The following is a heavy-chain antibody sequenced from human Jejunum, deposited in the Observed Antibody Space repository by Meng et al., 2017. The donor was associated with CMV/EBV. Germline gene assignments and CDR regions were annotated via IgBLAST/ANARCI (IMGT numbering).Heavy chain of an antibody. CDR1: FTFDDYA. J-gene: IGHJ4*02. CDR2: ISWNSGAI. CDR3: AKSTRGYYDSTGYFES. Sequence: FTFDDYAMHWVRQAPGKGLEWVSGISWNSGAIGYADSMKGRLTISRDNAKNSLYLQLNSLRSEDTAFYYCAKSTRGYYDSTGYFESWGQGTLVTVSS. D-gene: IGHD3-22*01. V-gene: IGHV3-9*01.